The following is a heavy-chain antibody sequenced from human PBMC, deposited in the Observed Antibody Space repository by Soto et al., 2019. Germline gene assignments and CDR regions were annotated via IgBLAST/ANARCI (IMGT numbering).Heavy chain of an antibody. CDR2: INGYNGNT. CDR1: GYSFTSYA. D-gene: IGHD6-25*01. CDR3: ARASSGSFRNYFGMEV. Sequence: ASVKVSCKASGYSFTSYAFSWVRQAPGQGLEWMGWINGYNGNTNYAEQLQGRVTMTKDTSTKTAYMELSSLRPDDTAVYYCARASSGSFRNYFGMEVWGQGTTVIVSS. V-gene: IGHV1-18*04. J-gene: IGHJ6*01.